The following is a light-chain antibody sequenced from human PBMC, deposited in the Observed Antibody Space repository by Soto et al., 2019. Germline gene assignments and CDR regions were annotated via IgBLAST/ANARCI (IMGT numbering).Light chain of an antibody. Sequence: DIQLTQSPSFLSASVGDRVTITCRASQGISSYLAWYQQKPGKAPKLLIYAASTLQSGGPSRFSGSGSGTEFTLTISSLQPEDFATYYCQQLNSYPPFGPGTKVDIK. J-gene: IGKJ3*01. CDR1: QGISSY. CDR3: QQLNSYPP. CDR2: AAS. V-gene: IGKV1-9*01.